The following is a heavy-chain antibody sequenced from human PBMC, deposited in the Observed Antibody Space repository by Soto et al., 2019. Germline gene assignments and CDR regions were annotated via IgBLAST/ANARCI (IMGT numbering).Heavy chain of an antibody. CDR1: GFSVSNTY. D-gene: IGHD2-15*01. Sequence: HPGGSLRLSCAVSGFSVSNTYMSWVRQAPGKGLEWISVIYRGRATYYADSVKGRFTMSRDNTKNSVSLQMSSLRAEDTAVYYCVRDLHEPLATDALRVANWGQGTQVTVSS. CDR3: VRDLHEPLATDALRVAN. CDR2: IYRGRAT. V-gene: IGHV3-53*01. J-gene: IGHJ4*02.